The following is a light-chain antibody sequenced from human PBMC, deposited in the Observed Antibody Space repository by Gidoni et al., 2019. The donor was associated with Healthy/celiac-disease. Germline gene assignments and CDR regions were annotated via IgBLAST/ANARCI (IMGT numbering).Light chain of an antibody. V-gene: IGLV1-44*01. Sequence: QSVLTQPPSASGTPGQRVTIPCSGSSSNIGSNTVNWYQQLPGTAPKLLIYSNNQRPSGVPDRVSGSKSGTSASLAISGLQSEDEADYYCAAWDDSLNGVFGGGTKLTVL. CDR3: AAWDDSLNGV. J-gene: IGLJ3*02. CDR1: SSNIGSNT. CDR2: SNN.